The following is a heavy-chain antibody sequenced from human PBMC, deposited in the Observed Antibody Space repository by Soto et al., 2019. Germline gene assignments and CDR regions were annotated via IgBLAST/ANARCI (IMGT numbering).Heavy chain of an antibody. V-gene: IGHV4-59*01. CDR3: ARGSTAPGNRSSWPRQSPTYYYGMDV. CDR2: IYNSGNT. D-gene: IGHD6-13*01. J-gene: IGHJ6*02. CDR1: GGSISSFY. Sequence: SETLSLTCTVSGGSISSFYWSWVRQPPGKGLEWVAYIYNSGNTDYNPSLKSRASISVDTSKNQFSLKLSSVTAADTAVYYCARGSTAPGNRSSWPRQSPTYYYGMDVWGQGTTVTVSS.